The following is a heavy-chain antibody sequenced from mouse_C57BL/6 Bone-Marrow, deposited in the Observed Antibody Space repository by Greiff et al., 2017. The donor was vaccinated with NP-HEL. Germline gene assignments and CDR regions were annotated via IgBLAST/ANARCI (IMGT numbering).Heavy chain of an antibody. J-gene: IGHJ2*01. CDR3: ARRNTVVATDYFDY. D-gene: IGHD1-1*01. V-gene: IGHV1-63*01. CDR1: GYTFTNYW. Sequence: QVQLKESGAELVRPGTSVKMSCKASGYTFTNYWIGWAKQRPGHGLEWIGDIYPGGGYTNYNEKFKGKATLTADKSSSTAYMQFSSLTSEDSAIYYCARRNTVVATDYFDYGGQGTTLTVSS. CDR2: IYPGGGYT.